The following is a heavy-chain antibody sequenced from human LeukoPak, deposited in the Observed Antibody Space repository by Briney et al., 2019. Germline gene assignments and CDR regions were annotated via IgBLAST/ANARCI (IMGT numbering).Heavy chain of an antibody. V-gene: IGHV1-46*01. CDR3: AREGMAMGPFDY. D-gene: IGHD5-18*01. Sequence: ASVKVSCKASGYTFTSYYMHWVRQAPGQGLEWMGITNPSGGSTSYAQKFQGRVTMTRDTSTSTVYMELSSLRSEDTAVYYCAREGMAMGPFDYWGQGTLVTVSS. CDR2: TNPSGGST. CDR1: GYTFTSYY. J-gene: IGHJ4*02.